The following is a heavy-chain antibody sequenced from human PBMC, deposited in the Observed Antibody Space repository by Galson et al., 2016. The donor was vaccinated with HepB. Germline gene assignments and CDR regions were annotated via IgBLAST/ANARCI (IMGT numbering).Heavy chain of an antibody. D-gene: IGHD2/OR15-2a*01. CDR3: ARYDESVKNWPLRSHNWIDP. CDR1: GTSVSSGDYY. CDR2: ISDSGST. V-gene: IGHV4-31*03. J-gene: IGHJ5*02. Sequence: TLSLTCTVSGTSVSSGDYYWTWIRQRPGEGLEWIRYISDSGSTYYNPSLKSRLTISVDTSKNQFSLDLNTVTPADTAVYFCARYDESVKNWPLRSHNWIDPWGQGTLVTVSS.